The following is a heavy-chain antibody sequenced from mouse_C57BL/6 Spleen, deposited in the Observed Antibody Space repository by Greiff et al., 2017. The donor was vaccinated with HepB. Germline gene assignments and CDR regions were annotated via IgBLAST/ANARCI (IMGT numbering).Heavy chain of an antibody. V-gene: IGHV1-75*01. CDR2: IFPGSGST. CDR1: GYTFTDYY. D-gene: IGHD1-1*01. J-gene: IGHJ2*01. Sequence: VQLQQSGPELVKPGASVKISCKASGYTFTDYYINWVKQRPGQGLEWIGWIFPGSGSTYYNEKFKGKATLTVDKSSSTAYMLLSSLTSEDSAVYFCARPITTVVAPLDYWGQGTTLTVSS. CDR3: ARPITTVVAPLDY.